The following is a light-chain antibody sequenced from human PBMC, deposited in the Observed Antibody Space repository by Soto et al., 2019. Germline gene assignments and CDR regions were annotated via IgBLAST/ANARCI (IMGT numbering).Light chain of an antibody. CDR2: GAS. CDR3: QQYGSSPFT. J-gene: IGKJ3*01. CDR1: QRVSSSY. Sequence: EIVLTQSPGTLSLSPGERATLSCRASQRVSSSYLAWYQQKPGQAHRLLIYGASSRATGIPDRFSGSGSGTDFTLTISRLEPEDFAVYYCQQYGSSPFTVGPGTKVDIK. V-gene: IGKV3-20*01.